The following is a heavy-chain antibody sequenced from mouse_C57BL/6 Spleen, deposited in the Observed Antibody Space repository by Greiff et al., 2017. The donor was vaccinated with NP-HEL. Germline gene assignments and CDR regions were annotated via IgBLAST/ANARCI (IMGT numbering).Heavy chain of an antibody. CDR3: ARGQIYYDYDGFAY. D-gene: IGHD2-4*01. J-gene: IGHJ3*01. CDR2: ISSGSSTI. Sequence: EVKVVESGGGLVKPGGSLKLSCAASGFTFSDYGMHWVRQAPEQGLEWVAYISSGSSTIYYADTVKGRFTISRDNAKNTLFLQMTSLRSEDTAMYYCARGQIYYDYDGFAYWGQGTLVTVSA. V-gene: IGHV5-17*01. CDR1: GFTFSDYG.